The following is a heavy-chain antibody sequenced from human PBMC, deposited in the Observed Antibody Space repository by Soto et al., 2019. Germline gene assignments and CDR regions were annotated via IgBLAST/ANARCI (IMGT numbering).Heavy chain of an antibody. D-gene: IGHD3-22*01. V-gene: IGHV1-69*13. CDR3: ARGYYDSSGYYLPTVYYYYYYDMDV. CDR2: IIPIFGTA. J-gene: IGHJ6*02. CDR1: GGTFSSYA. Sequence: SVKVSCKASGGTFSSYAISWVRQAPGQGLEWMGGIIPIFGTANYAQKFQGRVTITADESTSTAYMELSSLRSEDTAVYYCARGYYDSSGYYLPTVYYYYYYDMDVWGQGTTVTVSS.